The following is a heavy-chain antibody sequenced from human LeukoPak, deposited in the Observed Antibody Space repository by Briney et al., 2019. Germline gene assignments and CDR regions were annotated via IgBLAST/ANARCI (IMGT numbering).Heavy chain of an antibody. CDR2: IYTSGST. J-gene: IGHJ4*02. Sequence: SQTLSLTCTVSGGSISSGSYYWNWIRQPAGKGLEWIGRIYTSGSTNYNPSLKSRVTISVDTSKNQFSLKLSTVTAADTAVYYCASSLVVVVAATPGFDYWDRGTLVTVSS. CDR1: GGSISSGSYY. V-gene: IGHV4-61*02. CDR3: ASSLVVVVAATPGFDY. D-gene: IGHD2-15*01.